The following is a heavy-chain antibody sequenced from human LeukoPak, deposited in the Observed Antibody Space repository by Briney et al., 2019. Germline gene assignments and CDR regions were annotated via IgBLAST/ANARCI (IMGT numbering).Heavy chain of an antibody. CDR1: GFDFSSIV. Sequence: QAGGSPRLSCAASGFDFSSIVMHWVRQAPGKGLEWVATISSDGNIRHYADSVQGRFTISRDNSQNTVYVQMNRLRDEDTAVYYCARAQGLYALHYFDFWGQGTLVTVSS. CDR3: ARAQGLYALHYFDF. CDR2: ISSDGNIR. V-gene: IGHV3-30-3*01. D-gene: IGHD2-8*01. J-gene: IGHJ4*02.